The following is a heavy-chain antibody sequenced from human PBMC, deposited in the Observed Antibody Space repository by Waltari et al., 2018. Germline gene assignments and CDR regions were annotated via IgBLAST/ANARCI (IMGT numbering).Heavy chain of an antibody. Sequence: QVQLQESGPGLVKPSETLSLTCAVSGYSISSGYYWGWIRQPPGKGLEWIGSIYHSGSTYYNPSLKSRVTISVDTSKNQFSLKLSSVTAADTAVYYCAAWDSSAERDFDYWGQGTLVTVSS. V-gene: IGHV4-38-2*01. CDR3: AAWDSSAERDFDY. D-gene: IGHD3-22*01. J-gene: IGHJ4*02. CDR2: IYHSGST. CDR1: GYSISSGYY.